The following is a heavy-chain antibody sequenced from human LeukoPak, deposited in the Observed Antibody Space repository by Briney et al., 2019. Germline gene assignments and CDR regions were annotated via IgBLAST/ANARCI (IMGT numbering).Heavy chain of an antibody. V-gene: IGHV3-21*01. J-gene: IGHJ3*02. D-gene: IGHD5-18*01. CDR2: ISSSSSYI. Sequence: GGSLRLSCAASGFTFSSYSTNWVRQAPGKGLEWVSSISSSSSYIYYADSVKGRFTISRDNAKNSLYLQMNSLRAEDTAVYYCGSDTATGGYAFDIWGQGTMVTVSS. CDR3: GSDTATGGYAFDI. CDR1: GFTFSSYS.